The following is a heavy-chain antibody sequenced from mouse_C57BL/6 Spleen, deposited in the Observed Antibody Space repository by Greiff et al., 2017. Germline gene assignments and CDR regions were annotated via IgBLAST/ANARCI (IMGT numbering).Heavy chain of an antibody. V-gene: IGHV5-17*01. D-gene: IGHD1-1*01. CDR3: ARSTTVVEGPFDY. J-gene: IGHJ2*01. Sequence: VQLKESGGGLVKPGGSLKLSCAASGFTFSDYGMHWVRQAPEKGLEWVAYISSGSSTIYYADTVKGRFTISRDNAKNTLFLQMTSLRSEDTAMYYCARSTTVVEGPFDYWGQGTTLTVSS. CDR2: ISSGSSTI. CDR1: GFTFSDYG.